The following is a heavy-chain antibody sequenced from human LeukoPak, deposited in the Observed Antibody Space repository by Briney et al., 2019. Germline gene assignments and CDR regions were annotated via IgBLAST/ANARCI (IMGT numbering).Heavy chain of an antibody. CDR1: GFTFDDYA. D-gene: IGHD4-17*01. CDR3: AKDSFSSATVEGGAFDI. Sequence: PGRSLRLSCAASGFTFDDYAMHWVRHAPGKGLEWVSGISWNSGSIGCADSVKGRFTISRDNAKNSLCLQMNSLRAEDTALYYCAKDSFSSATVEGGAFDIWGQGTMVTVSS. CDR2: ISWNSGSI. V-gene: IGHV3-9*01. J-gene: IGHJ3*02.